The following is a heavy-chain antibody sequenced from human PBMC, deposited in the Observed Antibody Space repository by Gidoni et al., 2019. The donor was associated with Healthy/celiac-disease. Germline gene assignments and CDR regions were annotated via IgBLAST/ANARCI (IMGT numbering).Heavy chain of an antibody. CDR3: ARVVSDDYVWGSGYYYYGMDV. V-gene: IGHV1-69*01. CDR2: IIPIFGTA. Sequence: QVQLVQSGAEVKKPGSSVKVSCKASGGTFRSYAITWVRKAPGQGLEWMGGIIPIFGTANYAQKCQGRVTITAVESTSTDYMELSSLRSEDTAVYYCARVVSDDYVWGSGYYYYGMDVWGQGTTVTVS. J-gene: IGHJ6*02. D-gene: IGHD3-16*01. CDR1: GGTFRSYA.